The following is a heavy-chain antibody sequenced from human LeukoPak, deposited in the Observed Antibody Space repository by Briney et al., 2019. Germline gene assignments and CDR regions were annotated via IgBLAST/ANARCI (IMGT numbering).Heavy chain of an antibody. V-gene: IGHV4-34*01. J-gene: IGHJ4*02. Sequence: GSLRLSCAASGFTFSDYYWSWIRQPPGKGLEWIGEINHSGSTNYNPSLKSRVTISVDTSKNQFSLKLSSVTAADTAVYYCAREAVAGSLPFGYWGQGTLVTVSS. CDR1: GFTFSDYY. D-gene: IGHD6-19*01. CDR3: AREAVAGSLPFGY. CDR2: INHSGST.